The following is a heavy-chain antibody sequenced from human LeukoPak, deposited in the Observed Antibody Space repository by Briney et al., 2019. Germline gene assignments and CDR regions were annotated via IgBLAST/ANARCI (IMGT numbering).Heavy chain of an antibody. CDR2: IRSKAYGGTT. D-gene: IGHD5-12*01. V-gene: IGHV3-49*04. CDR1: GFTLGDYA. Sequence: GGSLRLSCTASGFTLGDYAMSWVRRAPGKGLEWVGFIRSKAYGGTTEYAASVKGRFTISRDDSKSIAYLQMNSLKTEDTAVYYCSAYSGYDSFSDYWGQGTLVTVSS. CDR3: SAYSGYDSFSDY. J-gene: IGHJ4*02.